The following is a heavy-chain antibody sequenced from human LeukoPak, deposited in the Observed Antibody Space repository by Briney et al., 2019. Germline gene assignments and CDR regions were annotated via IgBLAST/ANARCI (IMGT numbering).Heavy chain of an antibody. D-gene: IGHD4-17*01. Sequence: GGSLRLSCAASGFTLSTYAMSWVRQTPGKGLEWVAATSSSDAGTYHADSVRGRFTISRDNSKNTLYLQMFSLRAEDTAVYYCAKDPGDYDDYVAFDYWGQGTLVTVSS. CDR1: GFTLSTYA. CDR2: TSSSDAGT. J-gene: IGHJ4*02. CDR3: AKDPGDYDDYVAFDY. V-gene: IGHV3-23*01.